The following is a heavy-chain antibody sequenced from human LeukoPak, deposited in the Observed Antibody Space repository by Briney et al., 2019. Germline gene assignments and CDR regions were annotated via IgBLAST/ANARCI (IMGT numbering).Heavy chain of an antibody. CDR2: IYYSGST. J-gene: IGHJ4*02. CDR1: GDSISSYY. D-gene: IGHD3-10*01. Sequence: SETLSLTCTVSGDSISSYYWSWIRQPPGKGLEWIGYIYYSGSTNYHPSLKGRVTISVDTSKNQFSLKLSSVTAADTAVYYCARGRPEYYYGSGSYYIIDYWGQGTLVTASS. CDR3: ARGRPEYYYGSGSYYIIDY. V-gene: IGHV4-59*01.